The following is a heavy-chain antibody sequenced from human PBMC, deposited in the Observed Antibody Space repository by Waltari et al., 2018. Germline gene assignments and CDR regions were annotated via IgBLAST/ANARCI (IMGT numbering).Heavy chain of an antibody. V-gene: IGHV4-59*01. Sequence: QVQLQESGPSLLKPSETLSLICTVSGGSISGFYWSWVRQPPGKGLDWIGSIYYTGSTNFNPSLKSGVTMSVDTSKNQFSLKMSSVTAADTAFYYWERGGGGDWEWFDPWGQGTLVTVSS. D-gene: IGHD2-21*02. CDR2: IYYTGST. CDR1: GGSISGFY. J-gene: IGHJ5*02. CDR3: ERGGGGDWEWFDP.